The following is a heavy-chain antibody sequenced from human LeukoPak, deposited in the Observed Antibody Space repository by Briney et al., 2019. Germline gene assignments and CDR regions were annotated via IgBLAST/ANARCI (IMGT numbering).Heavy chain of an antibody. CDR3: ARWVVAADYYYYMDV. J-gene: IGHJ6*03. Sequence: TSETLSLTCAVYGGSFSGYYWSWSRQPPGKGLEWIGEIDHSGGTNYNPSLKRRVTISVDTSKSQFSLKLSSVTAADTAVYYCARWVVAADYYYYMDVWGKGTTVTVSS. D-gene: IGHD2-15*01. CDR1: GGSFSGYY. V-gene: IGHV4-34*01. CDR2: IDHSGGT.